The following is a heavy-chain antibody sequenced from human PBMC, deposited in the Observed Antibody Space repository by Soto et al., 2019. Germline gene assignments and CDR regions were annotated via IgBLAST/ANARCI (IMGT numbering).Heavy chain of an antibody. D-gene: IGHD4-17*01. CDR3: ARRYGASFDY. V-gene: IGHV4-59*01. CDR2: IYYSGST. J-gene: IGHJ4*02. Sequence: SETLCVTWTVAGGTIISYYWSWIRQPPGKGLEWIGYIYYSGSTNYNPSLKSRVTISVDTSKNQFSLKLSSVTAADTAVYYCARRYGASFDYWGQGTLVTVSS. CDR1: GGTIISYY.